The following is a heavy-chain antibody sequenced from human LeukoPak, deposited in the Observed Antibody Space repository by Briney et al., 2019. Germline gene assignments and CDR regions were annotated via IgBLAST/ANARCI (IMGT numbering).Heavy chain of an antibody. J-gene: IGHJ4*02. CDR2: MYYSGST. CDR1: GGSISNSSCY. V-gene: IGHV4-39*01. CDR3: AGHGRMGTINPSY. D-gene: IGHD5-24*01. Sequence: SETLSLTCTVSGGSISNSSCYWGWIRQPPGKGLEWIGSMYYSGSTYYNPSLKSRATISVDTSKNQFSLKLSSVTAADTAVYYCAGHGRMGTINPSYWGQGTLVTASS.